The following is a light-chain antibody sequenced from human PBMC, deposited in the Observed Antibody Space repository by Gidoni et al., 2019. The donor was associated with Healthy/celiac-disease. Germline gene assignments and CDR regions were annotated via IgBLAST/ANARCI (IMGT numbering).Light chain of an antibody. CDR2: AAS. V-gene: IGKV1-27*01. Sequence: DIQMTQSPSSLSASVGARVTITCRASQGISNYLAWYQQKPGKVPKLLIYAASTLQSGVPSRFSCSGSGTDFTLTISSLQPEDVATYYCKKYNSAQWTFGQXTKVEIK. CDR3: KKYNSAQWT. J-gene: IGKJ1*01. CDR1: QGISNY.